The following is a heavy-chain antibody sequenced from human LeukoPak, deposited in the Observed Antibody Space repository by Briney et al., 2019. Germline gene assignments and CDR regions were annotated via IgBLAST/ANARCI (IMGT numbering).Heavy chain of an antibody. CDR2: IWYDGSNK. J-gene: IGHJ3*02. Sequence: GGSLRLSCAASGFTFSSYGMHWVRQAPGKGLEWVAVIWYDGSNKYYADPVKGRFTISRDNSKNTLYLQMNSLRAEDTAVYYCARVTYYYDSSGYSHNAFDIWGQGTMVTVSS. D-gene: IGHD3-22*01. CDR1: GFTFSSYG. V-gene: IGHV3-33*01. CDR3: ARVTYYYDSSGYSHNAFDI.